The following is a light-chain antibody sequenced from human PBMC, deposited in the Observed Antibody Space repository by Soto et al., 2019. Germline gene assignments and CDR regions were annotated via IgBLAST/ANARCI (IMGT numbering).Light chain of an antibody. CDR1: QSLLHSNGYNY. J-gene: IGKJ1*01. Sequence: DIVMTQSPLSLPVTAGEPASVSCRSSQSLLHSNGYNYLDWYLQKPAQSPQLLIYWGSNRASGVPDRFSGSGSGTDFTLQISRVEAEDVGVYYCMQALQTPWTFGQGTKVDIK. CDR3: MQALQTPWT. V-gene: IGKV2-28*01. CDR2: WGS.